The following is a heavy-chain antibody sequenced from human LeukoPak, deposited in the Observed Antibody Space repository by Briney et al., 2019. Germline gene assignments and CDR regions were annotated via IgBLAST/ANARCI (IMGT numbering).Heavy chain of an antibody. D-gene: IGHD6-13*01. V-gene: IGHV3-23*01. CDR3: ANDAYSTSWYGSY. Sequence: PGGSLRLSCAASGITFSIYGMSWVRQAPGKGLEWVSRISSSGSSTNYADSVKGRFTISGDNSKNTLYLQMNSLRAEDTAVYYCANDAYSTSWYGSYWGQGTLVTVSS. J-gene: IGHJ4*02. CDR1: GITFSIYG. CDR2: ISSSGSST.